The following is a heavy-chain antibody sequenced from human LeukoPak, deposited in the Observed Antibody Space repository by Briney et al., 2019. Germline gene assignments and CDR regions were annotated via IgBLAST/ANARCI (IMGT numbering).Heavy chain of an antibody. CDR3: ARGYSSSLTKFDP. J-gene: IGHJ5*02. CDR2: ISGSSGTI. CDR1: GFTFSSDS. Sequence: PGGSLRLSCAASGFTFSSDSMHWVRQAPGKGLEWVSYISGSSGTIYYADSVKGRFTVSRDNAENSLHLQMNSLRDEVTAVYYCARGYSSSLTKFDPWGQGTLVTVSS. D-gene: IGHD6-13*01. V-gene: IGHV3-48*02.